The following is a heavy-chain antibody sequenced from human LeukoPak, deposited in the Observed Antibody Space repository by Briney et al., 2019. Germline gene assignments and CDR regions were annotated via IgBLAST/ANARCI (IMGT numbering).Heavy chain of an antibody. CDR1: GFTFSSYS. V-gene: IGHV3-21*01. Sequence: GGSLSLSCAASGFTFSSYSMNWVRQAPGKGLEWVSSINNSSSYIYYADSVKGRFTISKDNAKNSLYLQINSRRAEDTAVYYCAKSHCTSTSCYWGGSYFYYGMDVWGQGTTVTVSS. D-gene: IGHD2-2*01. J-gene: IGHJ6*02. CDR2: INNSSSYI. CDR3: AKSHCTSTSCYWGGSYFYYGMDV.